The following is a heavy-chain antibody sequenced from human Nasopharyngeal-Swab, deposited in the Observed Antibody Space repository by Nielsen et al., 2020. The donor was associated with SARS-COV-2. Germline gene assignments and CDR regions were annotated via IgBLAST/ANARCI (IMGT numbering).Heavy chain of an antibody. CDR1: GGSISSYY. V-gene: IGHV4-59*01. J-gene: IGHJ4*02. D-gene: IGHD6-19*01. Sequence: PETLSLTCTVSGGSISSYYLSWLRQPPGKGLGWIGSIYYSGSTNYNPSLKSRLTISADTSTDQFSLKLISVTAADPAVYYYAREFRSGWLYWGQGTLVTVSS. CDR2: IYYSGST. CDR3: AREFRSGWLY.